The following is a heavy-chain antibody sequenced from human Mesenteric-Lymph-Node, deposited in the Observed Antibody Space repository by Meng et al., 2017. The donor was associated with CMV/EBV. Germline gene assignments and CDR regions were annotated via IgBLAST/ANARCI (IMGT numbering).Heavy chain of an antibody. V-gene: IGHV3-53*01. J-gene: IGHJ6*02. CDR1: GFAVTGNY. CDR2: IYSGGGT. CDR3: ARDFPDYSGTSGSNYYGWDV. D-gene: IGHD3-22*01. Sequence: GESLKISCAASGFAVTGNYMSWVRQAPGKGLEWVSVIYSGGGTNYADSVKGRFTISRDNSKNTLHLQMNSLRAEDTAVYYCARDFPDYSGTSGSNYYGWDVWGQGTTVTVSS.